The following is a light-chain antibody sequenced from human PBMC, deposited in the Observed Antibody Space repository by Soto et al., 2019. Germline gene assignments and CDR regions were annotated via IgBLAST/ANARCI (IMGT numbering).Light chain of an antibody. CDR1: SSDVGGYTF. V-gene: IGLV2-8*01. J-gene: IGLJ2*01. CDR2: DVT. Sequence: QSVLTQPPSASGSPGQAVTISCTGTSSDVGGYTFVSLYQQHPGKAPKLMIYDVTERPSGVPDRFSGSKSGNTASLTVSGLQGEDEADYYCTAYAGSNIPVLFGGGTKLTVL. CDR3: TAYAGSNIPVL.